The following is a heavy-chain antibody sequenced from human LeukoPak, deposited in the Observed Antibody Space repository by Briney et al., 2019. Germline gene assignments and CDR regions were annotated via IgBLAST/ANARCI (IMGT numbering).Heavy chain of an antibody. Sequence: GGALRVSFAAPGFPVRGDYMGWGRPFSGKGLEWVSVIYSGGTTNYADSVKGRFTISRDYSKNTLYLQMNSLRPEDTAVYYCATRFSEQSWGQGTLVTVSS. CDR2: IYSGGTT. CDR1: GFPVRGDY. CDR3: ATRFSEQS. D-gene: IGHD3-3*01. V-gene: IGHV3-53*05. J-gene: IGHJ4*02.